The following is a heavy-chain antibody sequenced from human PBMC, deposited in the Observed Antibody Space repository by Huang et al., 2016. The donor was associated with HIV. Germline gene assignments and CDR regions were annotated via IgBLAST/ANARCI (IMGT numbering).Heavy chain of an antibody. D-gene: IGHD6-13*01. CDR2: IHYSGRT. J-gene: IGHJ6*02. Sequence: QVQLQESGPGLVKPSETLSLTCTVSGGSISSYYWRWIRQPPGKGLEWIGYIHYSGRTNYNPSRKSRVTTSVDTSKNQFFLKLSSVTAADTAVYYCARGGPYSRDYYYYGMDVWGQGTTVTVSS. CDR1: GGSISSYY. V-gene: IGHV4-59*01. CDR3: ARGGPYSRDYYYYGMDV.